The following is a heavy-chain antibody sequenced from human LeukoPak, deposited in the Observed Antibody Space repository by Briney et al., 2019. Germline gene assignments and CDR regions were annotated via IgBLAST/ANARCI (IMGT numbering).Heavy chain of an antibody. V-gene: IGHV4-34*01. J-gene: IGHJ4*02. CDR3: ARGRVSSGYQPFDY. D-gene: IGHD3-22*01. CDR1: GRSFSGYY. CDR2: INHSGST. Sequence: SETLSLTCAVYGRSFSGYYWSWIRQPPGKGLEWIGEINHSGSTNYNPSLKSRVTISVDTSKNQFSLKLSSVTAADTAVYYCARGRVSSGYQPFDYWGQGTLVTVSS.